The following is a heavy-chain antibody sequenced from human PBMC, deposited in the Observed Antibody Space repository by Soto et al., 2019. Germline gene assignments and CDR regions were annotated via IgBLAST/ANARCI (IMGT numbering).Heavy chain of an antibody. J-gene: IGHJ4*02. D-gene: IGHD1-26*01. CDR3: ARSGGSYNFDS. CDR2: IFINGNT. Sequence: SETLSLTCAVSSGSVSTYYWSWIRQPAGKGLEWIGRIFINGNTNYNPSLRSRVTMSVDTSKGQFSLNLTSVTAADTAVYFCARSGGSYNFDSWGQGILVTVSS. V-gene: IGHV4-4*07. CDR1: SGSVSTYY.